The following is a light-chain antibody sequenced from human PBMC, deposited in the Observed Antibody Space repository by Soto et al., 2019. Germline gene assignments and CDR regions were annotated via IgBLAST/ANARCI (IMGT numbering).Light chain of an antibody. CDR2: KAS. CDR1: QAISSF. J-gene: IGKJ5*01. V-gene: IGKV1-5*03. Sequence: DIPMTQSPSTLSASVGDRVTITCRASQAISSFLAWYQQKPGRAPTLLIYKASTLESGVPSRFSGSGSGTEFTLTISSLQPDDFATFYCQQYNSYPLTFGQGTRLEIK. CDR3: QQYNSYPLT.